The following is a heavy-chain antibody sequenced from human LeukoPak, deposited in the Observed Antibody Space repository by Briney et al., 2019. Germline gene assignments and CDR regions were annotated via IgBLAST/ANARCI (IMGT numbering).Heavy chain of an antibody. D-gene: IGHD3-10*01. J-gene: IGHJ6*04. CDR3: ARTMVRGVRHYYYYGMDV. V-gene: IGHV4-30-4*01. CDR2: IYYSGST. Sequence: SETLSLTCAVSGCTISSGDYYWSWIPQPPGKGLEWFGYIYYSGSTYYNPSLKVRVTISVDTSKNQFSLKLSSVTAADTAVYYCARTMVRGVRHYYYYGMDVWGKGTTVTVSS. CDR1: GCTISSGDYY.